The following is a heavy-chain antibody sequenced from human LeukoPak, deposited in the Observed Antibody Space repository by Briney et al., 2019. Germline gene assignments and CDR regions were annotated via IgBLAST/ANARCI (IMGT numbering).Heavy chain of an antibody. D-gene: IGHD2-8*01. V-gene: IGHV4-30-2*01. CDR2: IYHSGST. Sequence: PSETLSLTCTVSGGSISSGGYYWSWIRQPPGKGLEWIGYIYHSGSTYYNPSLKSRVTISVDRSKNQFSLKLSSVTAADTAVYYCARERGDIVLMVYVRPENWFDPWGQGTLVTVSS. CDR1: GGSISSGGYY. J-gene: IGHJ5*02. CDR3: ARERGDIVLMVYVRPENWFDP.